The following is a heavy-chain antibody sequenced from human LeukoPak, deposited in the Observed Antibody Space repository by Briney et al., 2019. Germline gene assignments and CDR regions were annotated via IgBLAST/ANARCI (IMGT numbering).Heavy chain of an antibody. CDR1: GYTFTSYG. CDR2: ISAYNGNT. J-gene: IGHJ4*02. V-gene: IGHV1-18*01. D-gene: IGHD3-10*01. CDR3: ARGWINMPRGVIITRPALPLDY. Sequence: ASVKVSCKASGYTFTSYGISWVRQAPGQGLEWMGWISAYNGNTNYAQKLQGRVTMTTDTSTSTAYMELRSLRSDDTAVYYCARGWINMPRGVIITRPALPLDYWGQGTLLTVSS.